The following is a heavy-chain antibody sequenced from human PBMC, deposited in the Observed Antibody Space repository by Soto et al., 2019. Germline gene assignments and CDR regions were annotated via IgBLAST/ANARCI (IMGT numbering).Heavy chain of an antibody. Sequence: PLGSLRLSCAASGLTFSSYWMHWVRQAPGKGLVWVSRINSDGSSTDYADSVKGRFTISRDNAKNALYLQMNSVRAEATALYYCASGRLPLRPWLVPWGQGALATVSS. CDR1: GLTFSSYW. V-gene: IGHV3-74*01. CDR3: ASGRLPLRPWLVP. CDR2: INSDGSST. D-gene: IGHD2-2*01. J-gene: IGHJ5*02.